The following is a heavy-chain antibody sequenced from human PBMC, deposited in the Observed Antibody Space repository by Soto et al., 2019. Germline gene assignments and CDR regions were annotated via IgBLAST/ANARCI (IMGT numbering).Heavy chain of an antibody. CDR3: AKDKPPSADGSYYYYGMDV. CDR2: ISGSGGST. CDR1: GFTFSSYA. V-gene: IGHV3-23*01. J-gene: IGHJ6*02. D-gene: IGHD6-13*01. Sequence: GGSLRLSCAASGFTFSSYAMSWVRQAPGKGLEWVSAISGSGGSTYYADSVKGRFTISRDNSKNTLYLQMNSLRAEDTAVYYCAKDKPPSADGSYYYYGMDVWGQGTTVTVSS.